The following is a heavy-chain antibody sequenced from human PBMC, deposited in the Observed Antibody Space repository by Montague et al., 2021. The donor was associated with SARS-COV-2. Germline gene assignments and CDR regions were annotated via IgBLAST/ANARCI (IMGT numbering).Heavy chain of an antibody. D-gene: IGHD4-11*01. CDR3: ARHASYDYSKDLYYYYYYGMDV. V-gene: IGHV4-39*01. CDR2: IYYSGST. CDR1: GGSISSSSYY. J-gene: IGHJ6*02. Sequence: SETLSLTCTVSGGSISSSSYYWCWIRQPPGKGLEWIGSIYYSGSTYYNPSLKSRVTISVDTSKNQFSLKLSSVTAADTAVYYCARHASYDYSKDLYYYYYYGMDVWGQGTPVTVSS.